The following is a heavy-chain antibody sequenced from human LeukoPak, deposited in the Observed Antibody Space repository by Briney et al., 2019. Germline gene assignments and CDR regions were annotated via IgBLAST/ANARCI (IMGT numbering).Heavy chain of an antibody. Sequence: KTGESLKISCKASGGTFSSYAISWVRQAPGQGLEWMGGIIPIFGTANYAQKFQGRVTITADEPTSTAYMELSSLRSEDTAVYYCAIYYYGSGSYLTWFDPWGQGTLVTVSS. V-gene: IGHV1-69*01. CDR1: GGTFSSYA. D-gene: IGHD3-10*01. J-gene: IGHJ5*02. CDR2: IIPIFGTA. CDR3: AIYYYGSGSYLTWFDP.